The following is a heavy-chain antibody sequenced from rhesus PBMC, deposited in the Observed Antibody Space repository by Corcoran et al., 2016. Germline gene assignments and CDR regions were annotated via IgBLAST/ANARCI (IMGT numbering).Heavy chain of an antibody. CDR3: TRVFPIYEDDYGYYPSPIFDY. CDR2: ISYTGKTI. J-gene: IGHJ4*01. Sequence: EVQLVESGGGLVQPGGSLRLSCAASGCTFRSYDMSWVRQAPGKGLAWVSYISYTGKTINTADSVKGRFTISSDNAKNSLSLQMSSLRAEDTAVYYCTRVFPIYEDDYGYYPSPIFDYWGQGVLVTVSS. V-gene: IGHV3-136*01. D-gene: IGHD3-9*01. CDR1: GCTFRSYD.